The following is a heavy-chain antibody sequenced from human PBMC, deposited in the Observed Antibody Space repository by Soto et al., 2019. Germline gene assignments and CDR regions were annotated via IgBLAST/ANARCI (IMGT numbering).Heavy chain of an antibody. CDR1: AFTFSTHA. CDR3: AKVMGHILTGSVDH. D-gene: IGHD3-9*01. J-gene: IGHJ4*02. CDR2: ISGSGGST. Sequence: RGSLGLSCVASAFTFSTHAMIWVRQAPGKGLEWVSAISGSGGSTYYADSVKGRFTISRDNSKNTLYLQMNSLRAEDTAVYYCAKVMGHILTGSVDHWGQGTLVTVS. V-gene: IGHV3-23*01.